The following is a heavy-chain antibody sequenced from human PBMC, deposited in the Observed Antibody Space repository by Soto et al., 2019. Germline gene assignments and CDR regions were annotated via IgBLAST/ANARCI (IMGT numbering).Heavy chain of an antibody. J-gene: IGHJ5*02. D-gene: IGHD1-7*01. CDR2: ITGSGRST. V-gene: IGHV3-23*01. CDR3: AKTIGPEHLTGTTRVNRFDP. CDR1: GFTFGSYA. Sequence: PGGSLRLSCAASGFTFGSYAMSWVRQAPGGELEWVSAITGSGRSTYYTDSVEGRFAISRDNSKSTLYLQMNGLRAEDTAVYYCAKTIGPEHLTGTTRVNRFDPWGQGTLVTAPQ.